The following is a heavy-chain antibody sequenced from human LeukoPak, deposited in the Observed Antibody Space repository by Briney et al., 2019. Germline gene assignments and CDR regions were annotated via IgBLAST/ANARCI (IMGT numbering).Heavy chain of an antibody. J-gene: IGHJ4*02. CDR3: VRSLRSADF. CDR2: ISTDGSQT. CDR1: GFTFSNYW. Sequence: GGSLRLSCEASGFTFSNYWMHWVRQPPGKGLMWVSQISTDGSQTFYADSVKGRFTISRDNAQNTLFLQMDSLRPEDTAVYYCVRSLRSADFWGQGTLVTVSS. V-gene: IGHV3-74*01.